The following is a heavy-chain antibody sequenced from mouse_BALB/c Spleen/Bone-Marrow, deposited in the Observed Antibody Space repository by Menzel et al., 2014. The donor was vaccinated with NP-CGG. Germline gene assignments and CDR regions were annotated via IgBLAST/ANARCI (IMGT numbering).Heavy chain of an antibody. V-gene: IGHV1-19*01. CDR2: VNPYNGGT. CDR3: ARGGLWDGNYAWFAY. CDR1: GYTFTDYY. J-gene: IGHJ3*01. Sequence: EVKLVESGPELVKPGASVKMSCKASGYTFTDYYMDWVKQSHGESFEWIGRVNPYNGGTSYNQKFKGKATLTVDKSSSTAYMELNSLTSEDSAVYYCARGGLWDGNYAWFAYWGQGTLVTVSA. D-gene: IGHD2-1*01.